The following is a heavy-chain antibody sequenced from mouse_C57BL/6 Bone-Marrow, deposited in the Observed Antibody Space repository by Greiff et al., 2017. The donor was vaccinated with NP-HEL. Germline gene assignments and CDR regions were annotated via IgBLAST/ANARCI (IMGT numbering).Heavy chain of an antibody. V-gene: IGHV1-18*01. D-gene: IGHD1-1*01. CDR1: GYTFTDYN. CDR3: ARSRGYGSSPFAY. J-gene: IGHJ3*01. CDR2: INPNNGGT. Sequence: EVQLKESGPELVKPGASVKIPCKASGYTFTDYNMDWVKQSHGKSLEWIGDINPNNGGTIYNQKFKGKATLTVDKSSSTAYMELRSLTSEDTAVYYCARSRGYGSSPFAYWGQGTLVTVSA.